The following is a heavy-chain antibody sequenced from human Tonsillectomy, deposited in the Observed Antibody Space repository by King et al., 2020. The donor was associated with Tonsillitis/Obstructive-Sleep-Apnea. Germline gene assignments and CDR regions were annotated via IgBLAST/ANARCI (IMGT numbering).Heavy chain of an antibody. J-gene: IGHJ4*01. Sequence: QLVQSGVEVKTPGASVKVSCKASGYTFTTYAFSWVRQAPGQGLEWMGWISAYNGKTNYAQKFQGRFTMTRNTATGTAYMELRSLRSDDTAVYYYAREGRVSYDENSGYQYGWIDYWGHGTLVTVSS. CDR1: GYTFTTYA. CDR3: AREGRVSYDENSGYQYGWIDY. V-gene: IGHV1-18*01. D-gene: IGHD3-22*01. CDR2: ISAYNGKT.